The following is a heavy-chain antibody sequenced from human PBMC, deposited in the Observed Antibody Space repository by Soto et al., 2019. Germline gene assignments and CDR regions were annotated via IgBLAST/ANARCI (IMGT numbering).Heavy chain of an antibody. CDR2: TRNKANSYTT. J-gene: IGHJ4*02. D-gene: IGHD3-22*01. V-gene: IGHV3-72*01. Sequence: GSLRLSCAASGFTFSDHYMDWVRQAPGKGLEWVGRTRNKANSYTTEYAASVKGRFTISRDDSKNSLYLQMNSLKTEDTAVYYCDRDWRSSGYSYFDYCGQGT. CDR3: DRDWRSSGYSYFDY. CDR1: GFTFSDHY.